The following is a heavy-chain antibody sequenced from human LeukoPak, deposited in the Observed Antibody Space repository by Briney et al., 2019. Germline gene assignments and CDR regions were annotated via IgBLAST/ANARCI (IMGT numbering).Heavy chain of an antibody. Sequence: PGGSLRLSCAASGFRFSDYYMTWIRQAPGKGLEWISYISSPGTSIFYADSVKGRFTISRDNADNSLYLELNSLRVEDTAVYYCARGGFRYGWWSDHWGQGILVTVSS. V-gene: IGHV3-11*01. CDR3: ARGGFRYGWWSDH. CDR1: GFRFSDYY. CDR2: ISSPGTSI. J-gene: IGHJ5*02. D-gene: IGHD3-10*01.